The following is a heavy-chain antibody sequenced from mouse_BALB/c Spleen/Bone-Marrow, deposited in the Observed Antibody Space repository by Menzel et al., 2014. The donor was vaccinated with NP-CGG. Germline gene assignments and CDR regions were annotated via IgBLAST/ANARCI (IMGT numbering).Heavy chain of an antibody. CDR1: GYTFTSSW. Sequence: QVQLQQSGSVLVRPGASVKLSCKASGYTFTSSWMHWAKQRPGQGLEWIGEIHPNSGNTNYNEKFKGKATLTVGTSSSTACVDLSSLTSEDSAVYYCARSGFDYWGQGTTLTVSS. V-gene: IGHV1S130*01. CDR3: ARSGFDY. D-gene: IGHD4-1*01. J-gene: IGHJ2*01. CDR2: IHPNSGNT.